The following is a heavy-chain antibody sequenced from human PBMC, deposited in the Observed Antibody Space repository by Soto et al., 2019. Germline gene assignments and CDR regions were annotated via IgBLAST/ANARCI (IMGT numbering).Heavy chain of an antibody. D-gene: IGHD6-13*01. V-gene: IGHV3-30*18. J-gene: IGHJ4*02. CDR3: AKDRSQMAATGHFDY. CDR2: ISYDGSHE. Sequence: QVQLVESGGGVVQPGRSLRLSCAASGFSFSNYGMHWVRQAAGKGLEWLAVISYDGSHEYYAGSVKGRFTISRDNSKNTLYLQMDNLRAEDTAVYYCAKDRSQMAATGHFDYWGQGTLVTVSS. CDR1: GFSFSNYG.